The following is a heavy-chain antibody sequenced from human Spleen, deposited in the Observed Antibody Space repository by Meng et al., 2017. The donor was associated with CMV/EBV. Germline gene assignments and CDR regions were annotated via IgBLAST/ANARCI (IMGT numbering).Heavy chain of an antibody. Sequence: LCCAASGFNFRSYWMRWVRQAPGKGLEWVANIKQDGSEKYYVDSVKGRFTISRDNAKNSLYLQMNSLRAEDTAVYYCARGILYFQHWGQGTLVTVSS. CDR3: ARGILYFQH. CDR2: IKQDGSEK. J-gene: IGHJ1*01. D-gene: IGHD2-21*01. V-gene: IGHV3-7*01. CDR1: GFNFRSYW.